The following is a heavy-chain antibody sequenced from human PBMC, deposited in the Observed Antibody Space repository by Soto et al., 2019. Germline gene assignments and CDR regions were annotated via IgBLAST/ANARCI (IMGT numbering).Heavy chain of an antibody. CDR3: AGSNLLDYIQWSFGT. CDR2: IDPKSGDT. CDR1: GYTFTENQ. V-gene: IGHV1-2*02. J-gene: IGHJ5*02. D-gene: IGHD3-16*01. Sequence: ASVKVSCKASGYTFTENQIHWLRRAPGQRLQWLGRIDPKSGDTTFAPTFQGRVTMTRDTSTNTAYLELTRLTSDDTAIYYCAGSNLLDYIQWSFGTWGLATLVTLPS.